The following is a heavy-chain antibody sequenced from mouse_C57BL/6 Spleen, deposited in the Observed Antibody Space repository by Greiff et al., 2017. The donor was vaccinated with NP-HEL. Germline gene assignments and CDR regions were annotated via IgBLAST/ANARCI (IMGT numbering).Heavy chain of an antibody. CDR1: GYAFSSSW. J-gene: IGHJ2*01. CDR3: AGAPDRYFDY. V-gene: IGHV1-82*01. Sequence: QVQLQHSGPELVKPGASVKISCKASGYAFSSSWMNWVKQRPGKGLEWIGRIYPGDGDTNYNGKFKGKATLTADKSSSTAYMQLSSLTSEDSAVYFCAGAPDRYFDYWGQGTTLTVSS. CDR2: IYPGDGDT.